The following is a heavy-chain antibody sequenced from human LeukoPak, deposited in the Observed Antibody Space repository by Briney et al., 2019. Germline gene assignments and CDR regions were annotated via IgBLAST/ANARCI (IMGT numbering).Heavy chain of an antibody. V-gene: IGHV4-39*06. CDR2: IHDGGKT. Sequence: PSRSLSPTCTVSGGSTTSSSYYWGWVRQPPGNGLEWIVTIHDGGKTYYNPSLKSRITISIDTSKKQFALKLSSVTVADTAVYYCARGRLRFLSKGGRSDYYYTDVWGKGTTVTVSS. D-gene: IGHD3-3*01. CDR1: GGSTTSSSYY. CDR3: ARGRLRFLSKGGRSDYYYTDV. J-gene: IGHJ6*03.